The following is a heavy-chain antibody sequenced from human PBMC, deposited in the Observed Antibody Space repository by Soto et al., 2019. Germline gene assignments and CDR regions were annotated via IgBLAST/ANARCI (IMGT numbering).Heavy chain of an antibody. Sequence: ASVKVSCKASGYTFTSYDINWVRQATGQGLEWMGWMNPNSGNTGYAQKFQGRVTMTRNTSISTAYMELSSLRSEDTAVYYCARGRTIVGVVIDAFDIWGQGTMVTVSS. J-gene: IGHJ3*02. V-gene: IGHV1-8*01. CDR2: MNPNSGNT. CDR1: GYTFTSYD. D-gene: IGHD3-3*01. CDR3: ARGRTIVGVVIDAFDI.